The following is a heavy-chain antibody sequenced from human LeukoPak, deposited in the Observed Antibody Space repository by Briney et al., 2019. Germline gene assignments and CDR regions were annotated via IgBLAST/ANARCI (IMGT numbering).Heavy chain of an antibody. V-gene: IGHV4-34*01. Sequence: SETLSLTCAVYGGSFSGYYWSGIRQPPGKGLEWIGEINHSGSTNYNPSLKSRVSISVDTSKNQFSLKLSSVTAADTAVYYCASLRRPYDSSGYYYDAPYFDYWGQGTLVTASS. CDR2: INHSGST. CDR3: ASLRRPYDSSGYYYDAPYFDY. J-gene: IGHJ4*02. CDR1: GGSFSGYY. D-gene: IGHD3-22*01.